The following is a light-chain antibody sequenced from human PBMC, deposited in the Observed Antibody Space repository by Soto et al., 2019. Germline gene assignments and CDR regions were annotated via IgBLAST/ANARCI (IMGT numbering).Light chain of an antibody. CDR3: QHYNSYSEA. CDR1: QSISNW. J-gene: IGKJ1*01. CDR2: DAS. V-gene: IGKV1-5*01. Sequence: DIKMSQSPSTLSATVGDRVTITCRASQSISNWLAWYQRRPGQAPTLLIYDASSLESRVPSRFSGSGSGTEFTPTTSSLQPDDFATYYCQHYNSYSEAFGQGTKV.